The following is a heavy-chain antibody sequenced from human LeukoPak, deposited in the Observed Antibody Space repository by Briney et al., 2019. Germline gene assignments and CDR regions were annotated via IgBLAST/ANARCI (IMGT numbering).Heavy chain of an antibody. CDR3: AKWGDYDVLTGYYVSDY. D-gene: IGHD3-9*01. CDR2: ITGSSGST. V-gene: IGHV3-23*01. CDR1: GFTVSSNY. J-gene: IGHJ4*02. Sequence: PGGSLRLSCAASGFTVSSNYMSWVRQAPGKGLEWVSAITGSSGSTYYADSVKGRFTISRDNSKNTLYLQMNSLRAEDTAVYYCAKWGDYDVLTGYYVSDYWGQGTLVTVSS.